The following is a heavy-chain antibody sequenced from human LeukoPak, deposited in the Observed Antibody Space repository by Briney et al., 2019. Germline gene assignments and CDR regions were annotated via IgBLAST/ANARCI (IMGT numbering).Heavy chain of an antibody. CDR2: INHSGST. Sequence: SETLSLTCTVSGGSISSSSYYWSWIRQPPGKGLEWIGEINHSGSTNYNPSLKSRVTISVDTSKNQFSLKLSSVTAADTAVYYCARGYCSSTSCPSDIDYWGQGTLVTVSS. CDR3: ARGYCSSTSCPSDIDY. V-gene: IGHV4-39*07. D-gene: IGHD2-2*01. CDR1: GGSISSSSYY. J-gene: IGHJ4*02.